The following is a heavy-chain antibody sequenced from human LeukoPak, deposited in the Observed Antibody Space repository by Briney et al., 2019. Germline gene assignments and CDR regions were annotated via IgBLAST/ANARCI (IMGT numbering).Heavy chain of an antibody. CDR1: GYTFSNYD. CDR2: ITPYNGNT. V-gene: IGHV1-18*01. Sequence: ASVKVSCKASGYTFSNYDITWVRQAPGQGLDWMGWITPYNGNTDYVQKVRGRVTMTADTSSSTAYMELRSLTSDDTAVYYCARHPKYSSGSNWFDPWGQGTLVTVSS. D-gene: IGHD6-19*01. CDR3: ARHPKYSSGSNWFDP. J-gene: IGHJ5*02.